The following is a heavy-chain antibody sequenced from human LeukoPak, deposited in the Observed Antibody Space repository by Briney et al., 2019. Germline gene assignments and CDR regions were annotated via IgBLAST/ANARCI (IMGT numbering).Heavy chain of an antibody. CDR3: VREYSTMAFDY. Sequence: ASVNVSCTASGYTFTTYAIHWARQAPGQRLEWMGWINTINGNPTYAQGFTGRFAFSLDTSVRTAYLQVNSLKGEDTAVYYCVREYSTMAFDYWGQGTLVTVSS. J-gene: IGHJ4*02. D-gene: IGHD4-11*01. V-gene: IGHV7-4-1*02. CDR2: INTINGNP. CDR1: GYTFTTYA.